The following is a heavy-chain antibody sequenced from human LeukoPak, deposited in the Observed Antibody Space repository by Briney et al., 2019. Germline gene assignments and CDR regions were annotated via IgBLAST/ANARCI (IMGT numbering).Heavy chain of an antibody. V-gene: IGHV4-59*01. CDR2: IYYSWST. D-gene: IGHD1-20*01. CDR3: ARPVYNWNDFFAFDI. CDR1: GGSISSYY. Sequence: SETLSLTCTVSGGSISSYYWSWIRQPPGKGLEWIGYIYYSWSTNYNPSLKSRLTISVATSKHQFSLKLSSVTAAATAVYYCARPVYNWNDFFAFDIWGQGTMVTVSS. J-gene: IGHJ3*02.